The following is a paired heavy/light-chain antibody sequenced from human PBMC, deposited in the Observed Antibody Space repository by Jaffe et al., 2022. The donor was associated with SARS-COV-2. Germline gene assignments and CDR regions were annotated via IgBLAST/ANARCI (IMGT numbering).Light chain of an antibody. Sequence: QSALTQPASVSGSPGQSITISCTGTSSDVGGYNFVSWYQQHPGKAPRVMIYDVSNRPSGVSNRFSGSKSGNTASLTISGLQAEDEADYYCSSYTSFSTLVFGGGTKLTVL. CDR2: DVS. V-gene: IGLV2-14*03. CDR3: SSYTSFSTLV. CDR1: SSDVGGYNF. J-gene: IGLJ2*01.
Heavy chain of an antibody. CDR2: IERDGSEK. D-gene: IGHD2-8*01. V-gene: IGHV3-7*03. J-gene: IGHJ6*01. CDR1: GFSFSRYW. Sequence: EVQLVESGGGLVQPGGSLTLSCVASGFSFSRYWMTWVRQAPGKGLEWVANIERDGSEKYYADSVRGRFTISRDNAEKSLFLQMNSLRADDTAVYYCARRGVGSGLDVWGQGTTVTVSS. CDR3: ARRGVGSGLDV.